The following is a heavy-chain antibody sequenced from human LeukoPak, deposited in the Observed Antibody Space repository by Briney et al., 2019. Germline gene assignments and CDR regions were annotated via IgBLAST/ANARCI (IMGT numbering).Heavy chain of an antibody. V-gene: IGHV3-30*03. Sequence: GGSLRLSCAASGFTFSSYGMHWVRQAPGKGLEGVAVISYDGSNKYYADSVKGRFTISRDNSKNTLYLQMNSLRAEDTAVYYCARAYGSYYYYGMDVWGQGTTVTVSS. CDR1: GFTFSSYG. CDR2: ISYDGSNK. CDR3: ARAYGSYYYYGMDV. J-gene: IGHJ6*02. D-gene: IGHD3-10*01.